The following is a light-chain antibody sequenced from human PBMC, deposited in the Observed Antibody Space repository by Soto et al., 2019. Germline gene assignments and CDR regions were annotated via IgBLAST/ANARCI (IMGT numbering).Light chain of an antibody. Sequence: IHLTQSPSLLSASVGDRVTITCRASQGISQYVAWYQQKPGKAPKLLIYAATVLQGGVPSRFSGSGSGTDFTLTISSLQPEDFATYYCLQDYNYPWTFGQGTKVDIK. CDR2: AAT. V-gene: IGKV1-6*02. J-gene: IGKJ1*01. CDR1: QGISQY. CDR3: LQDYNYPWT.